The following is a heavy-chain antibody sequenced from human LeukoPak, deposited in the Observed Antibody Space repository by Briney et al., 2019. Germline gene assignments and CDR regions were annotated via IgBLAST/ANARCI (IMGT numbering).Heavy chain of an antibody. CDR2: ISAYNGNT. J-gene: IGHJ4*02. CDR3: ARDPRRASSSDY. D-gene: IGHD1-26*01. CDR1: GYTFTSYG. Sequence: GASVKVSCKASGYTFTSYGISWVRQAPGQGLEWMGWISAYNGNTNYAQKFQGRVTMTRDTSISTAYMELSRLRSDDTAVYYCARDPRRASSSDYWGQGTLVTVSS. V-gene: IGHV1-18*01.